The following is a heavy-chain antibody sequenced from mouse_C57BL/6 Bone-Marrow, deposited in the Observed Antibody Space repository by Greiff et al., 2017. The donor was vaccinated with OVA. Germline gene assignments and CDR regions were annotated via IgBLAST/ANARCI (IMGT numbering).Heavy chain of an antibody. J-gene: IGHJ1*03. CDR1: GSSITSDS. CDR2: ISYSGST. V-gene: IGHV3-8*01. CDR3: ARNYGSSDWYFDV. D-gene: IGHD1-1*01. Sequence: EVHLVESGPGLANPSQPLSLPCSVPGSSITSDSWNWIRKFPGNNLEYMGYISYSGSTYYNPSLKSRISITRDTSKNQDYLQLNAVTTEDTATYYCARNYGSSDWYFDVWGTGTTVTVSS.